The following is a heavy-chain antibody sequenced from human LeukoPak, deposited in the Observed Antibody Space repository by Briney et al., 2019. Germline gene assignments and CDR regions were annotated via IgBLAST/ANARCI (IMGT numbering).Heavy chain of an antibody. D-gene: IGHD1-1*01. Sequence: PSETLSLTCTVSGGSISSYYRSWIRLPPAKGLEWIGHIYHSGSINYNPSLKSRVTISVDTSKNQFSLKLSSVTAADTALYYCAREGTSGTNLNWLDPWGQGTLVTVSS. J-gene: IGHJ5*02. CDR2: IYHSGSI. CDR1: GGSISSYY. V-gene: IGHV4-59*01. CDR3: AREGTSGTNLNWLDP.